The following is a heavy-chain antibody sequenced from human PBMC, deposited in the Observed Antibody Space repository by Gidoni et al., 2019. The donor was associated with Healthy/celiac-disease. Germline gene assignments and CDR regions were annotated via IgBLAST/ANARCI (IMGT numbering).Heavy chain of an antibody. J-gene: IGHJ4*02. V-gene: IGHV3-30*18. CDR1: GFTFSSYG. Sequence: QVQLVESGGGVVQPGRSLRLSCAASGFTFSSYGMHWVRQAPGKGLEWVAVISYDGSNKYYADSVKGRFTISRDNSKNTLYLQMNSLRAEDTAVYYCAKVGGMEGIVVVVAANGLDYWGQGTLVTVSS. D-gene: IGHD2-15*01. CDR3: AKVGGMEGIVVVVAANGLDY. CDR2: ISYDGSNK.